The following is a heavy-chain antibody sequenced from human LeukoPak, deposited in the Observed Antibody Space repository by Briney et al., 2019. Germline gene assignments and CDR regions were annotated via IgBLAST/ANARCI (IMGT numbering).Heavy chain of an antibody. J-gene: IGHJ4*02. CDR1: GFTFSDFW. Sequence: GGSLRLSCVVSGFTFSDFWMSWVRQAPGKGLEWVANIKQDGNEKYYVDSVKGRFTISRDNAKNSLDLQMNSLRAEDTAIYYCARDTLGEGEDANYAVYYFDYWGQGTLVTVSS. D-gene: IGHD4/OR15-4a*01. CDR2: IKQDGNEK. CDR3: ARDTLGEGEDANYAVYYFDY. V-gene: IGHV3-7*01.